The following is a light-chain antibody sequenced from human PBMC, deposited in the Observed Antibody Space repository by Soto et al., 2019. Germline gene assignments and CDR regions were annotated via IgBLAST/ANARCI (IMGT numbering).Light chain of an antibody. V-gene: IGKV3-20*01. CDR1: QGVSSSS. Sequence: EIVLTQSPGTLSLSPGERATLSCRASQGVSSSSLAWYQQKPGQAPRLLIYGASSRATGIPDRFSGSGSGKDCTLTISRLEPEDFAVYYCQQYGTSSLSFGGGTKVEIK. J-gene: IGKJ4*01. CDR3: QQYGTSSLS. CDR2: GAS.